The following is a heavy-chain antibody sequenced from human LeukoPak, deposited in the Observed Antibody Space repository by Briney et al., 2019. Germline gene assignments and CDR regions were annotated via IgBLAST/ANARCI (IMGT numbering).Heavy chain of an antibody. CDR1: GDSISSNNYY. D-gene: IGHD5-24*01. J-gene: IGHJ6*02. V-gene: IGHV4-39*01. CDR2: IHYSGNT. CDR3: ARDGYKFYYYYGMDV. Sequence: SETLSLTCTVSGDSISSNNYYWGWIRQPPGKGLEWIGSIHYSGNTYYNPSLKSRVTISVDTSKNQFSLKLSSVTAADTAVYYCARDGYKFYYYYGMDVWGQGTTVTVSS.